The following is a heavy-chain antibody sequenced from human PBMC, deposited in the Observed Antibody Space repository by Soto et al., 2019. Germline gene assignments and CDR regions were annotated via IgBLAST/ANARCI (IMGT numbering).Heavy chain of an antibody. V-gene: IGHV4-59*08. CDR3: ARHRNSGSYDAFDI. D-gene: IGHD1-26*01. J-gene: IGHJ3*02. Sequence: SESLSLTCTEDGVTISTYYWSGIRQPPGKGLEWIGYIYYSGSTNYNPSLKSRVTISVDTSKNQFSLKLSSVTAADTAVYYCARHRNSGSYDAFDIWGQGTMVT. CDR2: IYYSGST. CDR1: GVTISTYY.